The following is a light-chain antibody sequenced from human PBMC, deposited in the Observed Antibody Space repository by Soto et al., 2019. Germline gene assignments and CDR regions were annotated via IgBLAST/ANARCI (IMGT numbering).Light chain of an antibody. CDR3: TSYAGGNNV. Sequence: QSALTQPPSASGSPGQSVTISCTGTSSDVGGYNYVSWYQQHTGKVPKLMVYEVNQRPSGVPDRFSGSKSGNTASLTVSGLQAEDEADYYCTSYAGGNNVFGTGTKLTVL. J-gene: IGLJ1*01. V-gene: IGLV2-8*01. CDR2: EVN. CDR1: SSDVGGYNY.